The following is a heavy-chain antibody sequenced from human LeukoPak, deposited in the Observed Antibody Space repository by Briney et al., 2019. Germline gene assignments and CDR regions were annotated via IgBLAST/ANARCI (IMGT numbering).Heavy chain of an antibody. Sequence: GGSLRLSCAASGFTFTSYAMSWVRQAPGKGLEWVSDISGSGDKTDYTDSVRGRFTISRDNSKNPLYLQMNSLSAEDTAVYYCAKKSCSSTSCYEDVWGKGTTVTVSS. CDR2: ISGSGDKT. J-gene: IGHJ6*04. CDR3: AKKSCSSTSCYEDV. D-gene: IGHD2-2*01. V-gene: IGHV3-23*01. CDR1: GFTFTSYA.